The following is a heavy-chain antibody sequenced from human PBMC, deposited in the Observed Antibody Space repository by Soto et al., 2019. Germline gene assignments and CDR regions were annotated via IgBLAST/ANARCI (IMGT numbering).Heavy chain of an antibody. CDR3: ARRGSGSYYDY. Sequence: EVQLLESGGGLVQPGGSLRLYCAASGFTFSSYAMRWVRQAPVKGLEWVSAISGSGGSTYYADSVKGRFTISRDNSKNTLYLQMNSPRAEDTAVYYCARRGSGSYYDYWGQGTLVTVSS. D-gene: IGHD1-26*01. J-gene: IGHJ4*02. CDR1: GFTFSSYA. V-gene: IGHV3-23*01. CDR2: ISGSGGST.